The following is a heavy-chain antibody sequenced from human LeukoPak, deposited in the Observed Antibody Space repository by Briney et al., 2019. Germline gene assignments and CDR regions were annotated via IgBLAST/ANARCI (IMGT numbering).Heavy chain of an antibody. V-gene: IGHV3-48*02. CDR1: GFTFSSYS. CDR3: ASERGGYYYYDSSGYGAFDI. CDR2: ISSSSSTI. J-gene: IGHJ3*02. Sequence: PGGSLRLSCAASGFTFSSYSMNWVRQAPGKGLEWVSYISSSSSTIYYADSVKGRFTISRDNAKNSLYLQMNSLRDEDTAVYYCASERGGYYYYDSSGYGAFDIWGQGTMVTVSS. D-gene: IGHD3-22*01.